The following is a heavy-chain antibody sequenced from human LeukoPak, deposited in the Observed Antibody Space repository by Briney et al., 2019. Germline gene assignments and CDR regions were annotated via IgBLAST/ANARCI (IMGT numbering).Heavy chain of an antibody. CDR2: INHSGST. CDR3: ARRGYSGYDYYYYMDV. CDR1: GGSFSGYY. Sequence: SETLSLTCAVYGGSFSGYYWSWIRQPPGKGLEWIGEINHSGSTNYNPSLKSRVTMSVDTSKNQFSLKLSSVTAADTAVYYCARRGYSGYDYYYYMDVWGKGTTVTISS. D-gene: IGHD5-12*01. V-gene: IGHV4-34*01. J-gene: IGHJ6*03.